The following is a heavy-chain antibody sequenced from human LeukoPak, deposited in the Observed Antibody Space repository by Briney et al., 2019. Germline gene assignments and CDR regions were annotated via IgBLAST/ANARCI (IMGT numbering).Heavy chain of an antibody. Sequence: PGGSQGLLRAVSGFPSSSYDLHWVSQAPGKGLEWVAVISYDGSNKYYADSVKGRFTISRDNSKNTLYLQMNSLRAEDTALYYCANRGGELRGQGTLVTVSS. D-gene: IGHD4-17*01. CDR2: ISYDGSNK. J-gene: IGHJ4*02. CDR1: GFPSSSYD. V-gene: IGHV3-30*18. CDR3: ANRGGEL.